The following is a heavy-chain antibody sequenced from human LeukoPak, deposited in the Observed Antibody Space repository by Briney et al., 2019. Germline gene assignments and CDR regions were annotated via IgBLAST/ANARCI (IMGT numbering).Heavy chain of an antibody. CDR1: GYTFSGYY. J-gene: IGHJ4*02. V-gene: IGHV1-2*02. Sequence: GASVTVSFKSSGYTFSGYYIHWVRQAPGQGLEWVGWINPNTGGARYAQKFQGRVTVTGDMSISTAHMEMSWLKPDDTAVYYCARDNAGNSFEYWGQGTLVTVSS. CDR3: ARDNAGNSFEY. CDR2: INPNTGGA. D-gene: IGHD6-13*01.